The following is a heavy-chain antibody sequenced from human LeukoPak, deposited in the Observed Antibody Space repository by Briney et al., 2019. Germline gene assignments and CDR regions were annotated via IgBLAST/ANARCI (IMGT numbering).Heavy chain of an antibody. CDR2: IRSKPYGGTT. D-gene: IGHD3-22*01. CDR1: GFTFGDYV. V-gene: IGHV3-49*03. CDR3: TRTGDYYDSSTYYYGLDY. Sequence: GGSLRLSCTGSGFTFGDYVMSWFRQAPGKGLEWVGVIRSKPYGGTTEYAASVKGRFTISRDDSKNIAYLQMNSLKTEDTAVFYCTRTGDYYDSSTYYYGLDYWGQGTLVTVSS. J-gene: IGHJ4*02.